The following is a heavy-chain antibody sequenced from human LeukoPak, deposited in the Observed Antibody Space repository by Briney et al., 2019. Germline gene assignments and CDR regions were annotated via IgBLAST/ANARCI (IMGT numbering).Heavy chain of an antibody. Sequence: SETLSLTCTVSGGSINNYYWSWIRQPPGKGLEWIGYIYYSGSTNYNPSLKSRVTISVDTSKNQFSLKLTSVTAADMAVYYCARHGDWNWFDPWGQGTLVTVSS. D-gene: IGHD4-17*01. CDR2: IYYSGST. J-gene: IGHJ5*02. CDR1: GGSINNYY. V-gene: IGHV4-59*01. CDR3: ARHGDWNWFDP.